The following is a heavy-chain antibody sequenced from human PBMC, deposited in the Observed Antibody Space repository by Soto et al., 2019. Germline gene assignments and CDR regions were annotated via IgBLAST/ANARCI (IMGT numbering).Heavy chain of an antibody. CDR1: RFSFSDYS. J-gene: IGHJ4*03. V-gene: IGHV3-48*02. Sequence: EVQLVESGGDLVKPGGSLRLSCAASRFSFSDYSMNWVRQAPGKGLEWVSYISGGGETIYYADSVRGRFTISRDNAKNYLVLQMGSLREEGRGEYYIARWSPSWLWLPSRSVDYWGQGTLVPVSA. D-gene: IGHD6-19*01. CDR3: ARWSPSWLWLPSRSVDY. CDR2: ISGGGETI.